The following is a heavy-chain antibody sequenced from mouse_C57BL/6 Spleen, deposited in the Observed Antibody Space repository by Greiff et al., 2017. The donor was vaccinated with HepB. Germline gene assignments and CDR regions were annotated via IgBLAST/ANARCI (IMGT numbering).Heavy chain of an antibody. J-gene: IGHJ2*01. CDR1: GYSITSGYY. CDR3: ARDLVTTGFNY. D-gene: IGHD2-2*01. V-gene: IGHV3-6*01. CDR2: ISYDGSN. Sequence: EVKLMESGPGLVKPSQSLSLTCSVTGYSITSGYYWNWIRQFPGNKLEWMGYISYDGSNNYNPSLKNGISITRDTSKNQFFLKLNSVTTEDTATYYCARDLVTTGFNYWGQGTTLTVSS.